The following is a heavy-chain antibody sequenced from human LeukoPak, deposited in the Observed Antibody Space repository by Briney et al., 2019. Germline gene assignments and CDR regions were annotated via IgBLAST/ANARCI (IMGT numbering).Heavy chain of an antibody. V-gene: IGHV4-59*02. D-gene: IGHD3-22*01. Sequence: SETLSLTCIVSGGSVSSDYWTWIRQPPGKGLEWIGYIYNSGSTNYNPSLKSRVTISVDTSKNQFSLKLSSVTAADTAVYYCARDTDSSGYYDSWGQGTLVTVSS. CDR3: ARDTDSSGYYDS. J-gene: IGHJ5*01. CDR2: IYNSGST. CDR1: GGSVSSDY.